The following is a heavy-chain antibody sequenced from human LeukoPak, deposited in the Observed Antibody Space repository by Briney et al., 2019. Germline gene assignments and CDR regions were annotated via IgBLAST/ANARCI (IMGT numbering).Heavy chain of an antibody. CDR1: GYTFTNYD. D-gene: IGHD2-15*01. CDR2: MNPYSGNT. V-gene: IGHV1-8*01. CDR3: ARVFPRYCSGGSCNLFDY. J-gene: IGHJ4*02. Sequence: GASVKVSCKASGYTFTNYDINWVRQATGQGLEWMGWMNPYSGNTGYAQKFQGRVTMTRSTSISTAYMELSSLRSEDTAVYYCARVFPRYCSGGSCNLFDYWGQGTLVTVSS.